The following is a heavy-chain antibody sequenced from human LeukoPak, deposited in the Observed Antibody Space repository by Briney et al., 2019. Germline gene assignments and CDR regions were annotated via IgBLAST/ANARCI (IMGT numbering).Heavy chain of an antibody. CDR1: GHSFTSYW. CDR2: IYPGDSDT. J-gene: IGHJ4*02. CDR3: ARQRRDGYNFFDY. V-gene: IGHV5-51*01. Sequence: GESLKISCKGSGHSFTSYWIGWVRQMPGKGLEWMGIIYPGDSDTRYSPSFQGQVTVSADKSISTAYLQWSSLKASDTAMYYCARQRRDGYNFFDYWGQGTLVTVSS. D-gene: IGHD5-24*01.